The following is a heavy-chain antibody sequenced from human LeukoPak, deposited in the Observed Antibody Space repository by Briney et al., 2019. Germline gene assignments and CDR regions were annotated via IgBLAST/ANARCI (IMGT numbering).Heavy chain of an antibody. J-gene: IGHJ3*02. CDR3: ASLFRDDVFDI. D-gene: IGHD3-10*01. CDR2: VDPSDSYT. V-gene: IGHV5-10-1*01. CDR1: GYSFTSYW. Sequence: GESLKISCKGSGYSFTSYWISWVRQMPGKGLEWMGRVDPSDSYTNYSPSFQGHVSISADKSISTDYLQWRSLKASDTAMYYCASLFRDDVFDIWGQGTMVTVSS.